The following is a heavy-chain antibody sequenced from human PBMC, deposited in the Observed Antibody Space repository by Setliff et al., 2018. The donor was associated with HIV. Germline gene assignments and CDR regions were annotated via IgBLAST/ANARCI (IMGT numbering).Heavy chain of an antibody. CDR2: IYYSGST. D-gene: IGHD3-3*01. J-gene: IGHJ4*02. CDR3: AGFSYNFWVYRFDH. CDR1: GGSTTSGGYY. Sequence: SETLSLTCSVSGGSTTSGGYYWSWIRQHPGKGLEYIGYIYYSGSTYYNPSLKSRVTMSIDTSTQQFFLNVTSVTAADTAVYYRAGFSYNFWVYRFDHWGQGALVTV. V-gene: IGHV4-31*03.